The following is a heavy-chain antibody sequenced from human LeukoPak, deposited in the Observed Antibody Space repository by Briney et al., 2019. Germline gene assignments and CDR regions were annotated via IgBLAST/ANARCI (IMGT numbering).Heavy chain of an antibody. V-gene: IGHV3-23*01. CDR1: GFTFSSYA. CDR3: AKDSYYDSSGYHLENDAFDI. Sequence: GGSLRLSCAASGFTFSSYAMSWVRQAPGKGLEWVSSISGNSVGSTYYADSVRGRFTISRDNSKNTLYLQMNSLRAGDTAVYYCAKDSYYDSSGYHLENDAFDIWGQGTMVTVSS. CDR2: ISGNSVGST. D-gene: IGHD3-22*01. J-gene: IGHJ3*02.